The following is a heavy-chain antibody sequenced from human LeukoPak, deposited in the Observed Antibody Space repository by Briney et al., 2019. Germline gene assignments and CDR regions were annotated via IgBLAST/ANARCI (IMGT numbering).Heavy chain of an antibody. CDR1: GFTFDDYT. Sequence: GGSLRLSCAASGFTFDDYTMHWVRQAPGKGLEWVSLISWDGGSTYYADSVKGRFTISRDNAKNTLYLQMNSLRAEDTAVYYCAKDGGYYDFWSGYRFDPWGQGTLVTVSS. V-gene: IGHV3-43*01. J-gene: IGHJ5*02. D-gene: IGHD3-3*01. CDR3: AKDGGYYDFWSGYRFDP. CDR2: ISWDGGST.